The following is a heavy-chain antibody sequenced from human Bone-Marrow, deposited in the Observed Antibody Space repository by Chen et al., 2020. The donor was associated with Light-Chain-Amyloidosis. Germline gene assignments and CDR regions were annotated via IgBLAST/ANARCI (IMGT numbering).Heavy chain of an antibody. D-gene: IGHD2-2*02. CDR1: GFTFTSYG. J-gene: IGHJ6*02. Sequence: EVRLVESGGGLVKPGGSLRISCAASGFTFTSYGMNWVRQAPGKGLEWVSFIGSSSSHIYDAGSVKGRFTISRDNAKNSLDLQMNSLRAEDTAVYYCAREPYPVNLYGMDVWGQGTTVTVSS. CDR2: IGSSSSHI. V-gene: IGHV3-21*01. CDR3: AREPYPVNLYGMDV.